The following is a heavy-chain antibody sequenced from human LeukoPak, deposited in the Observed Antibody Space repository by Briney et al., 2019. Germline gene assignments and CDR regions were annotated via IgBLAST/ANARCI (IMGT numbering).Heavy chain of an antibody. V-gene: IGHV4-39*01. CDR1: GGSMSSSSYY. D-gene: IGHD3-10*01. CDR3: AGDGSGSYGYFYYGMDV. Sequence: PSETLSLTCTVSGGSMSSSSYYWGWIHQPPGKGLEWIGNIYNRGSTYYNPSLKSRVTISVDTSKNQFSLKLNSVTAADTAVYYCAGDGSGSYGYFYYGMDVWGQGTTVTVTS. CDR2: IYNRGST. J-gene: IGHJ6*02.